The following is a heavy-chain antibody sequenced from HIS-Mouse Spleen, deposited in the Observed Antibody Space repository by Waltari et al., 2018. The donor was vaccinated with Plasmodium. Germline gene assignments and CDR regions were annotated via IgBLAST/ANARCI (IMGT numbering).Heavy chain of an antibody. V-gene: IGHV1-2*02. CDR2: TNPNMGGT. J-gene: IGHJ1*01. CDR1: GYTFTGYY. Sequence: QVQLVQSGAEVKKPGASVKVSCKASGYTFTGYYMHWVRQAPGQGLGWMGWTNPNMGGTNYAQKLQGRGTMTRDTSIRTAYMELSRLRSDDTAVYYCARVLGYKAAAGTFVEYFQHWGQGTLVTVSS. CDR3: ARVLGYKAAAGTFVEYFQH. D-gene: IGHD6-13*01.